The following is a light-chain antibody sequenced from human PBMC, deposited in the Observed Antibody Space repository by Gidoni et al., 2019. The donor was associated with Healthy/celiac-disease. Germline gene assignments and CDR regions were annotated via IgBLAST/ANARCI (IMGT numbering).Light chain of an antibody. V-gene: IGKV1-33*01. CDR2: DAS. J-gene: IGKJ4*01. CDR1: PDISNY. Sequence: IQMTQSPSSLSASVGDRVTITCQASPDISNYLNWYQQKPGKAPKLLIYDASNLETGVPSRFSGSGSGTDFTFTISSLQPEDIATYYCQQYDNLPRFGGGTKVEIK. CDR3: QQYDNLPR.